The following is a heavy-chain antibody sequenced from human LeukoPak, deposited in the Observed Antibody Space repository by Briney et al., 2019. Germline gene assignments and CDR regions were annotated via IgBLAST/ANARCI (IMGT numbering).Heavy chain of an antibody. CDR1: GYTFTSYY. V-gene: IGHV1-46*01. CDR3: ARDSGYYVFHYYYMDV. J-gene: IGHJ6*03. D-gene: IGHD3-3*01. CDR2: INPSGGST. Sequence: ASVKVSCKASGYTFTSYYMHWVRQAPGQGLEWMGIINPSGGSTSYAQKFQGRVTMTRDMSTSTVYMELSSLRSEDTAVYYCARDSGYYVFHYYYMDVWGKGTTVTVSS.